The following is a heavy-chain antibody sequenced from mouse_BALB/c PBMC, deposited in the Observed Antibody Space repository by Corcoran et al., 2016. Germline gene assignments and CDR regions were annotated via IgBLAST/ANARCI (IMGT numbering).Heavy chain of an antibody. CDR3: ARDYYGPGAY. Sequence: QIQLVQSGPELKKPGETVKISCKASGYTFTNYGMNWVKQAPGKGLKWMGWINTYTGEPTYADDFNGRFAFTLETSASTAYLQINNLKNEDMATYFCARDYYGPGAYWGQGTLVTVSA. CDR2: INTYTGEP. D-gene: IGHD1-2*01. J-gene: IGHJ3*01. V-gene: IGHV9-1*02. CDR1: GYTFTNYG.